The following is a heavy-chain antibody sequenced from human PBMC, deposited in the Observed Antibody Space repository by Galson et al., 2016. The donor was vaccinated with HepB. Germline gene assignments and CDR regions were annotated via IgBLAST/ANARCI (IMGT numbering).Heavy chain of an antibody. J-gene: IGHJ4*02. D-gene: IGHD5-12*01. Sequence: QSGAEVKKPGESLKISCKGSGYSFTNYWIGWVRQMPGKGREWMGIIYPGDSDSRYSPSFQGQVTISADKSITTAYLQWTSLQASDTAVYYCARGGGIVTTTAFDYWGQGTLLTVSS. CDR2: IYPGDSDS. CDR1: GYSFTNYW. V-gene: IGHV5-51*01. CDR3: ARGGGIVTTTAFDY.